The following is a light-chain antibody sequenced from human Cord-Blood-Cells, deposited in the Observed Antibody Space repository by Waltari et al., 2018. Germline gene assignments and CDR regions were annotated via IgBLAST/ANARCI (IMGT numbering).Light chain of an antibody. Sequence: IVLTQSPGTLSLSPGERATLPCRAVQSVSSSYLAWYQQKPGQAPRLLIYGASSRATGIPDRFSGSGSGTDFTLTISRLEPEDFAVYYFQQYGSSPLTFGGGTKVEIK. V-gene: IGKV3-20*01. CDR1: QSVSSSY. CDR2: GAS. CDR3: QQYGSSPLT. J-gene: IGKJ4*01.